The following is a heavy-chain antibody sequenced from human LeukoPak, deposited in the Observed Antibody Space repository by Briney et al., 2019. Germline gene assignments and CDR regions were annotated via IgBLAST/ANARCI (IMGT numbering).Heavy chain of an antibody. V-gene: IGHV3-30*19. CDR2: ISYDGSNK. D-gene: IGHD3/OR15-3a*01. CDR3: ARGSGYKYDFTGRERTKSRLDY. J-gene: IGHJ4*02. Sequence: GGSLRLSCEASGFSFSSYGMHWVRQTPGKGLEWVAVISYDGSNKYYADSVKGRFTISRDNSKNTLYLQMNSLRAEDTAMYYCARGSGYKYDFTGRERTKSRLDYWGQGTLVAVSS. CDR1: GFSFSSYG.